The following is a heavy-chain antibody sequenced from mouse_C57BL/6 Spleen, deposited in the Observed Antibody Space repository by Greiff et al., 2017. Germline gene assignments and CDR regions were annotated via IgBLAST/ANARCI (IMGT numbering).Heavy chain of an antibody. CDR1: GYTFTSYW. D-gene: IGHD2-2*01. Sequence: QVQLQQPGAELVMPGASVKLSCKASGYTFTSYWMHWVKQRPGQGLEWIGEIDPSDSYTNYNQKFKGKSTLTVDKSSSTAYMQLSSLTSEDSAVYYCARLRGYGEEPDYWGQGTSVTVSS. V-gene: IGHV1-69*01. CDR2: IDPSDSYT. CDR3: ARLRGYGEEPDY. J-gene: IGHJ4*01.